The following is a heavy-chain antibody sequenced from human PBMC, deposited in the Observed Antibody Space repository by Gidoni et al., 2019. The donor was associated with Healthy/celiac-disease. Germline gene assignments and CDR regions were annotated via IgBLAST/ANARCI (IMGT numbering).Heavy chain of an antibody. CDR3: ARLSSGYAAPIDY. V-gene: IGHV4-39*01. CDR1: GGSISSSSYY. Sequence: QLQLQESGPGLVKPSETLSLTCTVSGGSISSSSYYWGWIRQPPGKGLEWIGSIYYSGSTYYNPSLKSRVTISVDTSKNQFSLKLSSVTAADTAVYYCARLSSGYAAPIDYWGQGTLVTVSS. D-gene: IGHD3-22*01. J-gene: IGHJ4*02. CDR2: IYYSGST.